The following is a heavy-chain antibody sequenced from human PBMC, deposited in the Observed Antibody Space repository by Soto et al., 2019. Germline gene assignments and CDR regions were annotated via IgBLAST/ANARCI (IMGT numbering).Heavy chain of an antibody. V-gene: IGHV4-61*01. Sequence: SETLSLTCTVSGGSVSSASDCWNWIRHPPGKGLEWIGYIYNTGSTNYNPSLKSRVTISVDTSKNRFSLNLNSVTAADTAMYYCARAKKNYYDGGGYPVDYWGQGTLVTVSS. CDR2: IYNTGST. J-gene: IGHJ4*02. CDR3: ARAKKNYYDGGGYPVDY. D-gene: IGHD3-22*01. CDR1: GGSVSSASDC.